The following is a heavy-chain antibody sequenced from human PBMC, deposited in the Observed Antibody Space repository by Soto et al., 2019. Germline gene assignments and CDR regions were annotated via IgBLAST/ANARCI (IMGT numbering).Heavy chain of an antibody. V-gene: IGHV3-23*01. CDR1: GFTFSSYA. J-gene: IGHJ6*02. CDR3: AANRGYNYYYGMDV. D-gene: IGHD3-22*01. Sequence: GGSLRLSCAASGFTFSSYAMSWVRQAPGKGLEWVSAISGSGGSTYYADSVKGRFTISRDNSKNTLYLQMNSLRAEDTAVYFCAANRGYNYYYGMDVWGQGTTVTVSS. CDR2: ISGSGGST.